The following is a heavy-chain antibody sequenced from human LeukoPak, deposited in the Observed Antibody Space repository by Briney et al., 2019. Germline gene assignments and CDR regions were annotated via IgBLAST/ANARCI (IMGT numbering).Heavy chain of an antibody. J-gene: IGHJ6*02. CDR2: VNRDGSET. Sequence: GGSLRLSCAASGFALSSHWMTWVRQVPGRGPEWVANVNRDGSETYYLDSVKGRFTISKDNAKNSLYLQMNSLRAEDTALYHCARNNAMDVWGQGTTVIVSS. CDR1: GFALSSHW. D-gene: IGHD2-8*01. CDR3: ARNNAMDV. V-gene: IGHV3-7*03.